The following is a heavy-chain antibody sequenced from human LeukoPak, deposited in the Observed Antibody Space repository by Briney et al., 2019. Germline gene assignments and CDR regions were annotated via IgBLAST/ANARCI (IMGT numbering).Heavy chain of an antibody. V-gene: IGHV1-18*01. D-gene: IGHD3-3*01. CDR2: ISAYNGNT. CDR3: ARGFDYDFWSGYPSYFDY. Sequence: GASVKVSCKASGYTFTSYGISWVRQAPGQGLEWMGWISAYNGNTNYAQKLQGRVTMTTDTSTSTAYMELSRLRSDDTAVYYCARGFDYDFWSGYPSYFDYWGQGTLVTVSS. CDR1: GYTFTSYG. J-gene: IGHJ4*02.